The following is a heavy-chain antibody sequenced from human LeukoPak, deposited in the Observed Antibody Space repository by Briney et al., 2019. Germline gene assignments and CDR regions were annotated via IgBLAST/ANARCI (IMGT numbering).Heavy chain of an antibody. J-gene: IGHJ3*02. V-gene: IGHV4-4*07. D-gene: IGHD4-11*01. CDR1: GGSISSYY. CDR3: ARDPDYDAFDI. Sequence: TPSETLSLTCTVSGGSISSYYWSWIRQPAGKGLEWIGRIYTSGSTNYNPSPKSRVTMSVDTSKDRFSLKLSSVTAADTAVYYCARDPDYDAFDIWGQGTMVTVSS. CDR2: IYTSGST.